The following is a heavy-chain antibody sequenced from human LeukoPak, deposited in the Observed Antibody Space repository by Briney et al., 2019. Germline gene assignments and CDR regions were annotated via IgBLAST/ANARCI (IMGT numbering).Heavy chain of an antibody. D-gene: IGHD6-13*01. CDR1: GYSISSGYY. CDR3: ARIAAADDYYFDY. Sequence: PSETLSLTCTVSGYSISSGYYWGWIRQPPGKGLEWIGNIYHSGRTSYYPSLKSRVTISVDTSKNQFSLKLSSVTAADTAVYYCARIAAADDYYFDYWGQGTLVTVSS. V-gene: IGHV4-38-2*02. CDR2: IYHSGRT. J-gene: IGHJ4*02.